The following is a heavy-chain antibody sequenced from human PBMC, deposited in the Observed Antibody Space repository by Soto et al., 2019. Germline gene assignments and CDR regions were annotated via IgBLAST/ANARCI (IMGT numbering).Heavy chain of an antibody. Sequence: GGSLRLSCAASGFTFSTTGMNWVRQAPGKGLEWVSYISSSSSTTYYADSVMGRFTISRDNAKNSLYLQMDSLRDEDTAVYYCARDPHYHDGRGYNLRGVGYWGQGTLVTVSS. CDR2: ISSSSSTT. CDR3: ARDPHYHDGRGYNLRGVGY. D-gene: IGHD3-22*01. CDR1: GFTFSTTG. J-gene: IGHJ4*02. V-gene: IGHV3-48*02.